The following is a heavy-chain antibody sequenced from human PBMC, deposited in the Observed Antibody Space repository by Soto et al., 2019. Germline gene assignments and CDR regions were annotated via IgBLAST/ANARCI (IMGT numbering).Heavy chain of an antibody. V-gene: IGHV4-4*02. CDR1: GGSISDNNW. CDR3: ARHIGVTGTRGFDY. D-gene: IGHD6-19*01. CDR2: IYHRGTT. Sequence: QVQLQESGPGLVKPSGTLSLTCAVSGGSISDNNWWSWVRQPPGKGLEWIGKIYHRGTTNYRPSLRSRVTISMDKSKNQISLTLDSVTAADSAAYYCARHIGVTGTRGFDYWGQGILVTVSP. J-gene: IGHJ4*02.